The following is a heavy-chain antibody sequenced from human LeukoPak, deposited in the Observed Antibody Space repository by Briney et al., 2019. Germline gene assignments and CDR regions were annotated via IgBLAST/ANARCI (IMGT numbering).Heavy chain of an antibody. CDR2: IKEDGSEK. CDR1: GFTFSSYA. D-gene: IGHD4-23*01. CDR3: AKESSWGTVVTPGGPSA. V-gene: IGHV3-7*03. J-gene: IGHJ5*02. Sequence: GGSLRLSCAASGFTFSSYAMHWVRQAPGKGLEWVANIKEDGSEKYYVDSVKGRFTISRDNAKNSLYLQMNSLRAEDTAVYYCAKESSWGTVVTPGGPSAWGQGTLVTVSS.